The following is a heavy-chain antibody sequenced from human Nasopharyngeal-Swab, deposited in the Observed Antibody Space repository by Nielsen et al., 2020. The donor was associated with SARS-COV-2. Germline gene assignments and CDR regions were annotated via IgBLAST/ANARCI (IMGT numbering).Heavy chain of an antibody. CDR2: ISAYNGNT. D-gene: IGHD2-2*01. CDR1: GYTFTSYG. Sequence: ASVKVSCKASGYTFTSYGISWVRQAPGQGLEWMGWISAYNGNTNYAQKLQGRVTMTTDTSTSTAYMELRSLRSDDTAVYYCARDFRVGCSSTSCYYYYGMDVWGQGTTATVSS. CDR3: ARDFRVGCSSTSCYYYYGMDV. V-gene: IGHV1-18*01. J-gene: IGHJ6*02.